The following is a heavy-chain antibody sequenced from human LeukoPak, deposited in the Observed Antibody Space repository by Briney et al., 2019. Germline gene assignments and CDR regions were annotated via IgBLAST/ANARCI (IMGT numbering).Heavy chain of an antibody. CDR3: ARGGQPHSFDI. CDR1: GFTFSSYG. V-gene: IGHV3-30*03. D-gene: IGHD2-2*01. CDR2: ISYDGRDK. J-gene: IGHJ3*02. Sequence: PGGSLRLSCAASGFTFSSYGMHWVRQAPGKGLEWVAVISYDGRDKYHADSVKGRFTISRDNAKNSLYLQMNGLTTKDTALYYCARGGQPHSFDIWGQGTMVTVSS.